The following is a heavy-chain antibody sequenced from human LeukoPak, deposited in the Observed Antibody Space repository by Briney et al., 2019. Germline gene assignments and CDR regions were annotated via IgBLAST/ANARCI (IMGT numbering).Heavy chain of an antibody. CDR3: AHRRVIYDSSGYYFRDDAFDI. D-gene: IGHD3-22*01. CDR1: GFSLSTSGVG. Sequence: SGPTLVNPTQTLTLTCTFSGFSLSTSGVGGGWTRHPPGKALDWLDPIFWNVDKRYSPSLKSRLTITKDTSKNQVVLTMTNMDPVDTATYYCAHRRVIYDSSGYYFRDDAFDIWGQGTMVTVSS. J-gene: IGHJ3*02. CDR2: IFWNVDK. V-gene: IGHV2-5*01.